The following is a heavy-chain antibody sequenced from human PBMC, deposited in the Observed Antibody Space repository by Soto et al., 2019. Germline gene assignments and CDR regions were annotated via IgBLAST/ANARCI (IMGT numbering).Heavy chain of an antibody. CDR3: AKLAGYCSGTSCYGHYAMDV. J-gene: IGHJ6*02. V-gene: IGHV3-7*02. CDR1: GFTFSSYW. CDR2: IKQDGSEK. Sequence: GVLRLSCAASGFTFSSYWMSWVRQAPGKGLEWVANIKQDGSEKYYVDSVKGRFTISRDNAKNSLYLQMNSLRAEDTAVYYCAKLAGYCSGTSCYGHYAMDVWGQGTTVTVSS. D-gene: IGHD2-2*01.